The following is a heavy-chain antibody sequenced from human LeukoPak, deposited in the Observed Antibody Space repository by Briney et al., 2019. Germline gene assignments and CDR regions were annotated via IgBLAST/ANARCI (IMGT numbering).Heavy chain of an antibody. J-gene: IGHJ6*03. Sequence: PGGSLRLSCAASGFTFRSYWMSWVRQAPGKGLEWVANIKQDGSEKYYVDSVKGRFTISRDNAKNSVYLQMNSLRAEDTAVYYCARRGYYDSSGYPYYYYMDVWGQGTLVTVSS. V-gene: IGHV3-7*01. D-gene: IGHD3-22*01. CDR1: GFTFRSYW. CDR3: ARRGYYDSSGYPYYYYMDV. CDR2: IKQDGSEK.